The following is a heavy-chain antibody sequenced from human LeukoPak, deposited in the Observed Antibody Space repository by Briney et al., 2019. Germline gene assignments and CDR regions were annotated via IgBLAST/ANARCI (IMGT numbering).Heavy chain of an antibody. CDR1: GGSISSYY. V-gene: IGHV4-4*07. CDR3: AREGSYLGHFDY. CDR2: IYTSGST. D-gene: IGHD1-26*01. Sequence: PSETLSLTCTVSGGSISSYYWSWIRQPAGKGLGWIGRIYTSGSTNYNPSLKSRVTMSVDTSKNQFSLKLSSVTAADTAVYYCAREGSYLGHFDYWGQGTLVTVSS. J-gene: IGHJ4*02.